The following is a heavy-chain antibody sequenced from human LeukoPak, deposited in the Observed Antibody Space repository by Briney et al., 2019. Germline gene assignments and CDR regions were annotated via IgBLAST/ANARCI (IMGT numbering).Heavy chain of an antibody. CDR1: GFSLSTSGMY. V-gene: IGHV2-70*11. Sequence: SGPTLVNPTRTFTLTCTCSGFSLSTSGMYVSWIRQPPGKALEWLARIDWDDAKYYSTSLKTRLTISKDTSKNQVVLTMTNMDPVDTATYYCARENNYGYDYWGQGTLVTVSS. J-gene: IGHJ4*02. D-gene: IGHD5-18*01. CDR2: IDWDDAK. CDR3: ARENNYGYDY.